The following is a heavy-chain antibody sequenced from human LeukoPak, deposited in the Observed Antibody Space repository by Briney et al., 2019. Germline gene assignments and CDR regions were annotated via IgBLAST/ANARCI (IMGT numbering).Heavy chain of an antibody. CDR2: IYYSGST. CDR3: ARGPRGRTGWLPPPPDYFDY. J-gene: IGHJ4*02. V-gene: IGHV4-39*07. CDR1: GGSISSSSYY. D-gene: IGHD5-24*01. Sequence: SETLSLTCTVSGGSISSSSYYWGWIRQPPGKGLEWIGSIYYSGSTYYNPSLKSRVTISVDTSKNQFSLKLSSVTAADTAVYYCARGPRGRTGWLPPPPDYFDYWGQGTLVTVSS.